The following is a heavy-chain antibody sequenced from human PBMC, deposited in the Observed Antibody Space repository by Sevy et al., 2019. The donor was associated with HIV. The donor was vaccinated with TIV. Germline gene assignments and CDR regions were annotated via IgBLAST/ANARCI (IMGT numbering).Heavy chain of an antibody. CDR1: GFTFSNYW. CDR2: IKRDGSEK. Sequence: GGSLRLSCAASGFTFSNYWMSWVRQAPGKGLEWVAHIKRDGSEKYYVDSVKGRFSISRDNPKNSLNLQMNSLRAEDTAVYYGARDSSSTTCLWGLDVWGQGTTVTVSS. CDR3: ARDSSSTTCLWGLDV. J-gene: IGHJ6*02. D-gene: IGHD2-2*01. V-gene: IGHV3-7*03.